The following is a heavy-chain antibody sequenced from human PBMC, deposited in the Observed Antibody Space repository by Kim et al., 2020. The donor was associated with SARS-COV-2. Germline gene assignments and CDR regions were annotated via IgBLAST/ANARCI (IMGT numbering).Heavy chain of an antibody. CDR1: GYTFTGYY. CDR2: INPNSGGT. Sequence: ASVKVSCKASGYTFTGYYMHWVRQAPGQGLEWMGWINPNSGGTNYAQKFQGRVTMTRDTSISTAYMELSRLRSDDTAVYYCATFFNYDILTGYYPHDYWGQRTLVTVSS. CDR3: ATFFNYDILTGYYPHDY. J-gene: IGHJ4*02. D-gene: IGHD3-9*01. V-gene: IGHV1-2*02.